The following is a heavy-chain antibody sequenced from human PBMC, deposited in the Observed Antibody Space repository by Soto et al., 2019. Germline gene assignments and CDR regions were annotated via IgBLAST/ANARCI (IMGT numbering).Heavy chain of an antibody. CDR1: GYTLNRYG. CDR3: ARGSYGPQLDFDY. J-gene: IGHJ4*02. CDR2: ISAYNGNT. D-gene: IGHD5-18*01. Sequence: APVKGSCKSSGYTLNRYGISWGPPAPGQGLEWMGWISAYNGNTNYAQKLQGRVTMTTDTSTSTAYMELRSLRSDDTAVYYCARGSYGPQLDFDYWGQGTLVTVSS. V-gene: IGHV1-18*04.